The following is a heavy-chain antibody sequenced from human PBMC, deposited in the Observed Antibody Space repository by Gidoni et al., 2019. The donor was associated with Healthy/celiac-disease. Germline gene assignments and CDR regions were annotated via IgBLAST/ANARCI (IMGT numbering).Heavy chain of an antibody. CDR3: ARGATPDWFAFDI. CDR1: GGSISSYY. V-gene: IGHV4-59*01. Sequence: QVQLQESGPGLVKPSETLSLTCPVSGGSISSYYWSWIRQPPGKGLEWIGYIYYSGSTNYNPSLKSRVTISVDTSKNQFSLKLSSVTAADTAVYYCARGATPDWFAFDIWGQGTMVTVSS. D-gene: IGHD1-26*01. J-gene: IGHJ3*02. CDR2: IYYSGST.